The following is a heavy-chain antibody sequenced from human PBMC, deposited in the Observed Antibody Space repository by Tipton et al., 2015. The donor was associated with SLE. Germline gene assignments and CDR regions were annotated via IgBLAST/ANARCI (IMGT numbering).Heavy chain of an antibody. D-gene: IGHD3-22*01. CDR1: GGSFSGYY. CDR3: ARVSYYDSSGYPNWFDP. Sequence: TLSLTCAVYGGSFSGYYWSWIRQPPGKGLEWIGEINHSGSTNYNPSLKSRVAISVDTSKNQFSLKLSSVTAAGTAVYYCARVSYYDSSGYPNWFDPWGQGTLVTVSS. V-gene: IGHV4-34*01. CDR2: INHSGST. J-gene: IGHJ5*02.